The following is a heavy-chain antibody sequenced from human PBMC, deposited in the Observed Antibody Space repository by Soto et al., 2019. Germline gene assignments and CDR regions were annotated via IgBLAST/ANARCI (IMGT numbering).Heavy chain of an antibody. J-gene: IGHJ4*02. V-gene: IGHV4-39*01. CDR2: IYYSGST. Sequence: QLQLQESGPGLVKPSETLSLTCTVSGGSISSSSYYWGWIRQPPGKGLEWIGSIYYSGSTYYNPSLKSRVTIAVDTSKNQFSLKLSSVTAADTAVYYCARYYYGSGSRYSFDYWGQGTLVTVSS. CDR1: GGSISSSSYY. D-gene: IGHD3-10*01. CDR3: ARYYYGSGSRYSFDY.